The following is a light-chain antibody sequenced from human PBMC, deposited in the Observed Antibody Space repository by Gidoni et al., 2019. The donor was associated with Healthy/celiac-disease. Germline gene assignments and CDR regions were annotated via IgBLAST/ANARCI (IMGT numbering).Light chain of an antibody. V-gene: IGKV4-1*01. CDR3: QSRLT. CDR1: PSVLSSSNNKNY. Sequence: DIVMTQSPDSLAVSLGERATINCKSSPSVLSSSNNKNYLNWYQQKAGQPPKLLFYWASTRESGVPDRFSGGGSGTDFTLTISSLQAEDVAVYYCQSRLTCXGXTKVEIK. J-gene: IGKJ4*01. CDR2: WAS.